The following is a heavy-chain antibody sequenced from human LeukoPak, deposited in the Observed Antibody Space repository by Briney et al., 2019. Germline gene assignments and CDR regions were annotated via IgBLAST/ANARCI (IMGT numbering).Heavy chain of an antibody. V-gene: IGHV1-69*13. CDR1: GGTFSSYA. D-gene: IGHD3-3*01. J-gene: IGHJ4*02. Sequence: SVKVSCKASGGTFSSYAISWVRQAPGQGLEWMGGIIPIFGTANYAQKFQGRVTITADESTSTAYMELSSLRSEDTAVYYCARERGRGYYIGYFDYLGQGTLVTVSS. CDR3: ARERGRGYYIGYFDY. CDR2: IIPIFGTA.